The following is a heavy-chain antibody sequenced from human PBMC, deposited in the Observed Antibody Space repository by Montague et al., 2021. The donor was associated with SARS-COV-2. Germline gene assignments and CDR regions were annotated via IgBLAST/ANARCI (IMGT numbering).Heavy chain of an antibody. D-gene: IGHD2-8*02. J-gene: IGHJ4*02. CDR1: SGSLSGYY. Sequence: SETLSLTCAVYSGSLSGYYWSWIRQAPGKGLEWIGEINYSGDTYYNPSLTSRVTISMDTSESQFSLKMTSVTAADTAVYHCARLESSWWFFDYWGRGTLVTVSS. CDR2: INYSGDT. V-gene: IGHV4-34*01. CDR3: ARLESSWWFFDY.